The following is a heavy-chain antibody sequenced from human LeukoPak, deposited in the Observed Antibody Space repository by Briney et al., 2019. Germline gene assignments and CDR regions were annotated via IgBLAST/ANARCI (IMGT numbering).Heavy chain of an antibody. D-gene: IGHD3-16*01. CDR3: VNDLARRGGY. Sequence: GGSLRLSCAVSGIIFSDYWMSWVHQALGKGLEWVANIKHDSSEKYYVDSVKGRFTISRDNAKNSLYLQMNSLRAEDTAVYYCVNDLARRGGYWGQGTLVTVSA. V-gene: IGHV3-7*01. CDR1: GIIFSDYW. CDR2: IKHDSSEK. J-gene: IGHJ4*02.